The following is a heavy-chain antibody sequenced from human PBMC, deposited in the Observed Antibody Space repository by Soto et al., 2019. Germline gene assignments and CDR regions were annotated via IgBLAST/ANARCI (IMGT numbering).Heavy chain of an antibody. D-gene: IGHD1-26*01. V-gene: IGHV4-59*01. CDR3: ARPYSGSYWAAFDI. Sequence: SETLSLTCTVSGGSISSDYWSWIRQPPGKGLEWIGYIYYSGSSNYNPSLKSRVIMSLDTSKNQFSLKLSSVTAADTAVYYCARPYSGSYWAAFDIWGQGTMVT. J-gene: IGHJ3*02. CDR1: GGSISSDY. CDR2: IYYSGSS.